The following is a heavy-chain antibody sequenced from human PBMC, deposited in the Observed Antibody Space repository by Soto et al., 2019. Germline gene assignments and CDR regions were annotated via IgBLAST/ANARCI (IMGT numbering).Heavy chain of an antibody. D-gene: IGHD3-10*01. V-gene: IGHV4-34*01. Sequence: SETLSLTCAVYGGSFSGYYWSWIRQPPGKGLEWIGEINHSGSTNYNPSLKSRVTISVDTSKNQFSLKLSSVTAADTAVYYCARRLDSYYYGSGSSTQFDYWGQGTLVTVSS. J-gene: IGHJ4*02. CDR2: INHSGST. CDR3: ARRLDSYYYGSGSSTQFDY. CDR1: GGSFSGYY.